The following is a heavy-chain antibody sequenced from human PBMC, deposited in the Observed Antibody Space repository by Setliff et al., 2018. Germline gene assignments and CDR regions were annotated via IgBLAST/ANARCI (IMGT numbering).Heavy chain of an antibody. V-gene: IGHV4-38-2*01. CDR2: IDHSGST. D-gene: IGHD3-16*01. J-gene: IGHJ4*02. CDR1: GYSISSGYY. Sequence: SETLSLTCAVSGYSISSGYYWGWIRQPPGKGLEWIGSIDHSGSTHYNPSLKSRVTISVDTAKNQFSLRLNSATAADTAVYYCARLRGAFDYWGQGTLVTVSS. CDR3: ARLRGAFDY.